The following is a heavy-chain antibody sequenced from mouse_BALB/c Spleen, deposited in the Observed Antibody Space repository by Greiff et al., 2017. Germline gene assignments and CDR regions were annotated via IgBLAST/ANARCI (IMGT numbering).Heavy chain of an antibody. CDR2: INPSNGGT. V-gene: IGHV1S81*02. J-gene: IGHJ4*01. CDR3: TRERYYGSSYKAMDY. D-gene: IGHD1-1*01. CDR1: GYTFTSYY. Sequence: VQLQQPGAELVKPGASVKLSCKASGYTFTSYYMYWVKQRPGQGLEWIGGINPSNGGTNFNEKFKSKATLTVDKSSSTAYMQLSSLTSEDSAVYYCTRERYYGSSYKAMDYWGQGTSVTVSS.